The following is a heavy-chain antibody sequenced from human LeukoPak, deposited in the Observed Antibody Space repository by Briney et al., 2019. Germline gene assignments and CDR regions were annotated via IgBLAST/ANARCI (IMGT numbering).Heavy chain of an antibody. CDR1: GFTFSSYA. Sequence: PGGFLRLSCAASGFTFSSYAMSWVRQAPGRGLEWVSAISGSGGSTYYADSVRGRFTISRDNSKNTLYLQMNSLRAEDTAVYYCAKARVYYYDSSGFDYWGQGTLVTVSS. V-gene: IGHV3-23*01. CDR3: AKARVYYYDSSGFDY. CDR2: ISGSGGST. J-gene: IGHJ4*02. D-gene: IGHD3-22*01.